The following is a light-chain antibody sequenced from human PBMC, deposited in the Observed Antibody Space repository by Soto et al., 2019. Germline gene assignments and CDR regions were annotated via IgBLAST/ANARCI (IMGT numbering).Light chain of an antibody. J-gene: IGKJ4*01. Sequence: EIVLTQSPATPYLSPGDRATLSCRASQRVSSYLAWYQQKPGQAPRLLIYDASNRATGIPARFSGSGSGTDFTLTITSLEPEDFAVYYCQQRSNWPSTFGGGTKVEIK. CDR1: QRVSSY. CDR3: QQRSNWPST. CDR2: DAS. V-gene: IGKV3-11*01.